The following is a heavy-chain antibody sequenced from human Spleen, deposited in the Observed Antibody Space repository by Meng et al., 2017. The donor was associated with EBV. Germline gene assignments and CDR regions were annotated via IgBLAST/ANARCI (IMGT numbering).Heavy chain of an antibody. J-gene: IGHJ4*02. CDR1: GYTFTTHN. D-gene: IGHD5-18*01. V-gene: IGHV1-69*01. CDR3: ARTAMVRYFDY. Sequence: QVHLLQSCSELKKPGASVKVSCKASGYTFTTHNINWVRQATGQGLDWMGWMNPITGTVNYAQKFQGRVTITADESTGTAHMELSSLRSEDTAVYYCARTAMVRYFDYWGQGTLVTVSS. CDR2: MNPITGTV.